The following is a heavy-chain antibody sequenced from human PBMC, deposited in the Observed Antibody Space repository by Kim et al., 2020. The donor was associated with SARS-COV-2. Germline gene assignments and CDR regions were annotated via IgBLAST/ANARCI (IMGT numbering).Heavy chain of an antibody. J-gene: IGHJ2*01. D-gene: IGHD3-3*02. V-gene: IGHV3-23*01. Sequence: YEDADESQFTISRDNPGNALYLQMNSLTAEDTAVYYCAKAIRGYWYFDLWGRGTLVTVSS. CDR3: AKAIRGYWYFDL.